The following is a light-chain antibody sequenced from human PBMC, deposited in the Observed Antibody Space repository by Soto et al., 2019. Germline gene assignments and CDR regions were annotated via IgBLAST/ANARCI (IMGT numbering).Light chain of an antibody. V-gene: IGKV3D-20*02. Sequence: EIVFTQSPGTLSLSPGERATLSCRASQSVSSSYLAWYQQKPGQAPRLLIYDASNRATGIPARFSGSGSGTDFTITISSLEPEDFAVYDCQQRSNWPLTFGGGTKVDIK. CDR3: QQRSNWPLT. J-gene: IGKJ4*01. CDR1: QSVSSSY. CDR2: DAS.